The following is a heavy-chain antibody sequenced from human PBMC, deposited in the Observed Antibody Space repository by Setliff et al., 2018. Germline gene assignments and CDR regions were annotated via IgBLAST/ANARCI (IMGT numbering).Heavy chain of an antibody. Sequence: LRLSCAASGFRFGDFGMHWIRQAPGKGLEWITFIRHDGDNKYYRDSVRGRFTVSRDNSKNTLTLQMNSLRPDDTAVYYCAKEIIEGLLSGLDFWGQGTLVTVSS. CDR2: IRHDGDNK. V-gene: IGHV3-30*02. CDR1: GFRFGDFG. D-gene: IGHD3-9*01. CDR3: AKEIIEGLLSGLDF. J-gene: IGHJ4*02.